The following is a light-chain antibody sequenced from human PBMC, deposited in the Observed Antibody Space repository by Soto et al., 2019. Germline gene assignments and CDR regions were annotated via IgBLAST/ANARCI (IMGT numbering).Light chain of an antibody. V-gene: IGKV3-11*01. CDR3: QQRSNWPPGT. J-gene: IGKJ3*01. Sequence: EIVLTQSPATLSLSPGERATLSCRASQSISTYLAWYQQKPGQAPRLLIYDASNRATGIPARFSGSGSGTDFTLTISSLESEDFAVYYCQQRSNWPPGTFGPGTTVDIK. CDR2: DAS. CDR1: QSISTY.